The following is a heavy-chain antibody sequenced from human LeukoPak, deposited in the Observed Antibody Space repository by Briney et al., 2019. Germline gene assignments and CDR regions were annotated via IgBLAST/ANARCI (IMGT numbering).Heavy chain of an antibody. Sequence: ASVKVSCKASGYTFTKYGITWVRQAPGQGLEWMGWISCYNGNTNYAQKLQDRVTMTTDTSTSTAYMELRSLRSDDTALYYCGSGIAATFELYSDYWGQGTLVTVSS. CDR1: GYTFTKYG. CDR2: ISCYNGNT. V-gene: IGHV1-18*01. D-gene: IGHD2-15*01. J-gene: IGHJ4*02. CDR3: GSGIAATFELYSDY.